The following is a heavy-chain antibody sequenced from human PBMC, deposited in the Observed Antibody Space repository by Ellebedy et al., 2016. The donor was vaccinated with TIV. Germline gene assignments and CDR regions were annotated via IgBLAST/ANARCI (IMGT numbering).Heavy chain of an antibody. CDR3: ASMGVHDY. CDR1: GGSISSSSYY. V-gene: IGHV4-61*05. Sequence: SETLSLTCTVSGGSISSSSYYWSWIRQPPGKGLEWIGYIYHNGDTNSNPSLKSRVTISVDTSENQFSLKLSSVTAADTAVYYCASMGVHDYWGQGTLVTVSS. D-gene: IGHD1-26*01. J-gene: IGHJ4*02. CDR2: IYHNGDT.